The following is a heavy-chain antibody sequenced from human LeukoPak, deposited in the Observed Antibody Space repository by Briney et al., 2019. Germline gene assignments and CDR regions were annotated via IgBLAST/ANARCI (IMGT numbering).Heavy chain of an antibody. CDR1: GFTFSNYW. CDR2: INRDGSER. Sequence: GGSLRLSCAASGFTFSNYWMTWVRQAPEKGLEWVANINRDGSERYYVDSVKGRFTTSRDDAKGSLYLQMNSLRAEDTAVYYCARRNAMDVWGQGTTVIVFS. J-gene: IGHJ6*02. V-gene: IGHV3-7*03. CDR3: ARRNAMDV.